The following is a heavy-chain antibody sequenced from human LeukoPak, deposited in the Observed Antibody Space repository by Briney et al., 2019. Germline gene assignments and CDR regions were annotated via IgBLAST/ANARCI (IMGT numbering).Heavy chain of an antibody. V-gene: IGHV4-4*07. J-gene: IGHJ5*02. CDR3: ARDAEQWLVEGPRGFDP. D-gene: IGHD6-19*01. CDR1: GGSISSYY. CDR2: IYTSESA. Sequence: SETLSLTCTVSGGSISSYYWSWIRQPAGKGLEWIGRIYTSESANYNPSLKSRVTMSVDTSKNQFSLKLSSVTAADTAVYYCARDAEQWLVEGPRGFDPWGQGTLVTVSS.